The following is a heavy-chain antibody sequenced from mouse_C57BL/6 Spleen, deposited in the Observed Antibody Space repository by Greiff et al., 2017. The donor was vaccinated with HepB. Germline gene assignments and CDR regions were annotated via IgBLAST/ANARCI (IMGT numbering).Heavy chain of an antibody. V-gene: IGHV14-2*01. CDR2: IDPEDGET. J-gene: IGHJ2*01. CDR3: ARSGYGSSSAFDY. D-gene: IGHD1-1*01. Sequence: VQLQQSGAELVKPGASVKLSCTASGFNIKDYYMHWVKQRTEQGLEWIGRIDPEDGETKYAPKFQGKATITADTTSNTASLPLSSLTSEDTAVYYGARSGYGSSSAFDYWRQGTTLTVSS. CDR1: GFNIKDYY.